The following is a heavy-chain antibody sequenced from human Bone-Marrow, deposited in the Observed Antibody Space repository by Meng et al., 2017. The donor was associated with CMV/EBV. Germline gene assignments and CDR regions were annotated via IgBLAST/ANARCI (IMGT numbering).Heavy chain of an antibody. J-gene: IGHJ6*01. Sequence: SETLSLTCTVSGGSISSYYWSWIRQPPGKGLEWIGYIYYSGSTNCNASLKSRVAMSVDTSKNQFSLKLTSVTAADTAVYYCARVGYYYYYGMDVWGQGPTVTCSS. CDR1: GGSISSYY. D-gene: IGHD6-13*01. CDR3: ARVGYYYYYGMDV. V-gene: IGHV4-59*12. CDR2: IYYSGST.